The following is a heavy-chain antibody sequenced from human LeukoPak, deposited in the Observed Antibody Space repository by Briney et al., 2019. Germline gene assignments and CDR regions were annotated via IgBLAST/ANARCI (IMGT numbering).Heavy chain of an antibody. V-gene: IGHV3-23*01. J-gene: IGHJ4*02. D-gene: IGHD3-16*01. CDR3: ASHDSLIPY. Sequence: TGGSLRLSCAASGFTFNYYAMIWVRQAPGKGLEWVSGISDNEGSTYYTDSVKGRFTISRDNTKNTVYLQMNNLRPDDTAVYFCASHDSLIPYGGQGTLVTVSS. CDR2: ISDNEGST. CDR1: GFTFNYYA.